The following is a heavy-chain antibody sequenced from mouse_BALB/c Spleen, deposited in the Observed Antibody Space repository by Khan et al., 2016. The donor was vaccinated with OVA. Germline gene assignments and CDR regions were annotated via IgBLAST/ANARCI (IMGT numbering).Heavy chain of an antibody. V-gene: IGHV2-3*01. CDR1: GFSLTSYG. CDR3: AIWEDGSTYAMDC. CDR2: IWGDGST. Sequence: VELVESGPGLVAPSQSLSITCTVSGFSLTSYGVNWVRQPPAKGLVWLGVIWGDGSTNYHSALISRLIIFKDNSKSHVFLKLNSLQPAEAAAYYCAIWEDGSTYAMDCWGQGTSVTVSS. D-gene: IGHD1-1*02. J-gene: IGHJ4*01.